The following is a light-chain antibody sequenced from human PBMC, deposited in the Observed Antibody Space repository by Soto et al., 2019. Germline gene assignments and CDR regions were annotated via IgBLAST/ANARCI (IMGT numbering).Light chain of an antibody. V-gene: IGKV1-39*01. Sequence: IPLPQSPSSLSASVVCAFTISYLSSQGISSYLAWYQQKPGKAPKLLIYAASRLQSGVPSRFSGSGSGTDFTLTISSLQPEDFATYYCQQSYSTPSITFGQGTRLEIK. J-gene: IGKJ5*01. CDR2: AAS. CDR3: QQSYSTPSIT. CDR1: QGISSY.